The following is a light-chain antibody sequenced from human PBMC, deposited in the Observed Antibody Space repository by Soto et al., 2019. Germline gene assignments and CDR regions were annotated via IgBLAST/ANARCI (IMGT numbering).Light chain of an antibody. CDR3: QQYYSAPRT. V-gene: IGKV4-1*01. J-gene: IGKJ1*01. CDR2: WAS. CDR1: QSVLYSSNNKNY. Sequence: DIVMTQSPDSLAVSLGERATINCKSSQSVLYSSNNKNYLAWYQQKPGQPPKLLIYWASTRESGVPDRVSGSGSGTDVTLTISSLQAEDVAVYYCQQYYSAPRTFGQGTKVDIK.